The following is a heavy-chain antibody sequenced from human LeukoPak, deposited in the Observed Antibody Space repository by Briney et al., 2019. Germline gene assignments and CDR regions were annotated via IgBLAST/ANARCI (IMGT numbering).Heavy chain of an antibody. Sequence: PPETLSLTCTVSGGSISTYYWSWIRQPPGKGLEWIGYIYYTGSTNYNPSLKSRVTISVDTSRNQFSLKLSSVTAADTAVYYCARGRYSGSYLSAFDIWGQGTMVTVSS. V-gene: IGHV4-59*12. D-gene: IGHD1-26*01. CDR1: GGSISTYY. CDR2: IYYTGST. CDR3: ARGRYSGSYLSAFDI. J-gene: IGHJ3*02.